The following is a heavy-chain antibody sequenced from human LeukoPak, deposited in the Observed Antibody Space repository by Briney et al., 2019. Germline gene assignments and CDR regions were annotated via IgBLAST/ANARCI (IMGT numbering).Heavy chain of an antibody. CDR3: AKAASDNWNDVSDY. D-gene: IGHD1-20*01. CDR2: ISGSGDST. Sequence: GGSLRLSCAASGFTFSGYAMSWVRQAPGKGLEWVSVISGSGDSTYYADPVKGRFTISRDNAKNTLYLQMKSLRVEDTAVYYCAKAASDNWNDVSDYWGQGTLVTVSS. CDR1: GFTFSGYA. V-gene: IGHV3-23*01. J-gene: IGHJ4*02.